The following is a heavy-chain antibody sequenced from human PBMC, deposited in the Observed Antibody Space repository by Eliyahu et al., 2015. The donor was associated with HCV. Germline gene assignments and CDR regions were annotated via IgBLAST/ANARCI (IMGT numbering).Heavy chain of an antibody. D-gene: IGHD5-18*01. CDR3: ARAQLGWGDVDTDDAFDI. J-gene: IGHJ3*02. Sequence: EVQLVESGGGLVKPGGSLRXSXAXPGFPFSSXYRNXVRPAPGKGMEWVSSISSSSSYIYYADSVKGRFTISRDNAKNSLYLQMNSLRAEDTAVYYCARAQLGWGDVDTDDAFDIWGQGTMVTVSS. CDR1: GFPFSSXY. CDR2: ISSSSSYI. V-gene: IGHV3-21*01.